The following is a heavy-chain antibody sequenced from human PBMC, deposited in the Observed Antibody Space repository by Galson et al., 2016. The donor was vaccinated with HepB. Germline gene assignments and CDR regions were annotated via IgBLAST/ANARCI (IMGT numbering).Heavy chain of an antibody. D-gene: IGHD6-13*01. CDR3: AVTAWYRFDY. Sequence: SLRLSCAASEITLSIHWMSWVRQTPGKGLEWLGYINKDGSESYYVDSVKGRFTISRDNARSSLFLHMTSLRAEDTAVYYCAVTAWYRFDYWGQGTLVTVSS. CDR2: INKDGSES. J-gene: IGHJ4*02. CDR1: EITLSIHW. V-gene: IGHV3-7*01.